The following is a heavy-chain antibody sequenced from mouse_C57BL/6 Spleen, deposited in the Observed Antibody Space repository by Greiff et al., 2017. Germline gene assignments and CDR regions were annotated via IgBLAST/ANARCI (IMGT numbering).Heavy chain of an antibody. CDR2: IDPANGNT. Sequence: VQLQQSVAELVRPGASVKLSCTASGSNIKNTYMHWVKQRPEQGLEWIGRIDPANGNTKYAPKFQGKATITADTSSNTAYLQLSSLASEDTAIYSCARGSTMDSWFAYWGQGTLVTVSA. J-gene: IGHJ3*01. CDR3: ARGSTMDSWFAY. V-gene: IGHV14-3*01. CDR1: GSNIKNTY. D-gene: IGHD2-1*01.